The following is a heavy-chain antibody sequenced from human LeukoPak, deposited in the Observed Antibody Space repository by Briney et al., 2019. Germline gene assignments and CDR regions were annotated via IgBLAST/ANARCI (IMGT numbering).Heavy chain of an antibody. D-gene: IGHD3-3*01. V-gene: IGHV3-64D*06. CDR3: VKASYSEILLADY. J-gene: IGHJ4*02. CDR2: ISSNGVST. Sequence: PGGSLRLSCSASGFTFSSYAMHWVRQAPGKGLEYVSAISSNGVSTYYADSVKGRFTISRDNSKNTLYLQMSSLRAEDTAVYYCVKASYSEILLADYWGQGTLVTVSS. CDR1: GFTFSSYA.